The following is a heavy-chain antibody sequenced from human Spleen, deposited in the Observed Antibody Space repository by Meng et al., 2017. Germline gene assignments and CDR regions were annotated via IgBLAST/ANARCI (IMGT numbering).Heavy chain of an antibody. CDR3: AHRPPYNGYFDY. CDR1: GFSLATSVVA. J-gene: IGHJ4*02. CDR2: IFWDGDK. V-gene: IGHV2-5*02. Sequence: QLSFKESGPTLVQPTQTPTLTCTFSGFSLATSVVAVGWIRQPPGKALELLALIFWDGDKRYSPSLKSRLTITKDTSKKQVVLTMTNMDPVDTATYYCAHRPPYNGYFDYWGQGTLVTASS. D-gene: IGHD5-12*01.